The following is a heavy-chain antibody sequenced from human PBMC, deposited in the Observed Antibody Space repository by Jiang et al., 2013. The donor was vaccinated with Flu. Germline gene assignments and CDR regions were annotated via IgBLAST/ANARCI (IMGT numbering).Heavy chain of an antibody. Sequence: WIRQPPGKGLEWIGYIYHSGSTYYNPSLKSRVTISVDRSKNQFSLKLSSVTAADTAVYYCARVSHDYGDSDAFDIWGQGTMVTVSS. J-gene: IGHJ3*02. V-gene: IGHV4-30-2*01. CDR3: ARVSHDYGDSDAFDI. CDR2: IYHSGST. D-gene: IGHD4-17*01.